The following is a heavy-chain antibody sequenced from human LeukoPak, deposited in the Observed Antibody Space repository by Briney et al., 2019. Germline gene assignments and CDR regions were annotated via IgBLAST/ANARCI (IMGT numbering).Heavy chain of an antibody. CDR3: ARSSIPRTASRGTEYTIDY. CDR1: GYTFTSYG. V-gene: IGHV1-18*01. D-gene: IGHD3-3*02. Sequence: ASVTVSCKASGYTFTSYGISWVRQAPGQGLEWMGWISAYNGNTNYAQKLQGRVTMTTDTSTSTAYMELRSLRSDDTAVYYCARSSIPRTASRGTEYTIDYWGQGTLVTVSS. J-gene: IGHJ4*02. CDR2: ISAYNGNT.